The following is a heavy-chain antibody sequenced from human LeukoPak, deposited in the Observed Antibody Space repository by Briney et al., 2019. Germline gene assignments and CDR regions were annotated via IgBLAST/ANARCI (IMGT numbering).Heavy chain of an antibody. V-gene: IGHV4-39*01. Sequence: PSETLSLTCSVSGDSISSGDSYWGWIHQHPWKGLEWIGSIYYVGSPYNNPSLNSRRVTMSVDTSKNQFSLKLPSVTAADTAVYYCARISITKRAMDVWGQGTTVTVSS. CDR1: GDSISSGDSY. J-gene: IGHJ6*02. CDR2: IYYVGSP. D-gene: IGHD3-3*01. CDR3: ARISITKRAMDV.